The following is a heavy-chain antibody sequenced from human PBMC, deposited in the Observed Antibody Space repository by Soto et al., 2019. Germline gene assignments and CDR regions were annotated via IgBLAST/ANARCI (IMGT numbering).Heavy chain of an antibody. D-gene: IGHD3-22*01. CDR2: IIPIFGTA. CDR1: GGTFSSYA. Sequence: QVQLVQSGAEVKKPGSSVKVSCKASGGTFSSYAITWVRQAPGQGLEWMGGIIPIFGTANYAQKFQARVTRTAAESNSTSYMEPRSLGSEDTAVYYCARGRATSSGDNASWFDPWGQGTLVTFSS. CDR3: ARGRATSSGDNASWFDP. V-gene: IGHV1-69*12. J-gene: IGHJ5*02.